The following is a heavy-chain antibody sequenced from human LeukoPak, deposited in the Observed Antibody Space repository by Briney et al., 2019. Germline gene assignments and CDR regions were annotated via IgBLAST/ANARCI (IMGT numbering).Heavy chain of an antibody. D-gene: IGHD1-26*01. V-gene: IGHV3-11*01. Sequence: GGSLRLSCAASGFTFSDYYMSWIRQAPGKGLEWVSYISSSGSTIYYADSVKGRFTISRDDAKNSLYLQMNSLRAEDTAVYYCASPGGPHIVGAPPFLKFDYWGQGTLVTVSS. J-gene: IGHJ4*02. CDR1: GFTFSDYY. CDR3: ASPGGPHIVGAPPFLKFDY. CDR2: ISSSGSTI.